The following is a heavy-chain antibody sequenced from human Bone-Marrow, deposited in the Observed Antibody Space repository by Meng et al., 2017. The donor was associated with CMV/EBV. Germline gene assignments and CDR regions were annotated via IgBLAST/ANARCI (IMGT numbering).Heavy chain of an antibody. CDR2: IYYSGST. Sequence: QLQLQESGPGLVKPSXILSLTCTXSGGSISSSSYYWGWIRQPPGKGLEWIGSIYYSGSTYYNPSLKSRVTISVDTSKNQFSLKLSSVTAADTAVYYCARDRVQWLVSYYFDYWGQGTLVTVSS. J-gene: IGHJ4*02. D-gene: IGHD6-19*01. CDR1: GGSISSSSYY. CDR3: ARDRVQWLVSYYFDY. V-gene: IGHV4-39*07.